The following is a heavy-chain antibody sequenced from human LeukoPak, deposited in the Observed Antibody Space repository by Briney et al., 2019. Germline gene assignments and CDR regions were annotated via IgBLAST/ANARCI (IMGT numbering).Heavy chain of an antibody. CDR3: ARDSCSGGSCYMYNWFDP. CDR2: IYTSGST. CDR1: GGSISSYY. V-gene: IGHV4-4*07. J-gene: IGHJ5*02. Sequence: SETLSLTCTVSGGSISSYYWSWIRQPAGKGLEWIGRIYTSGSTNYNPSLKSRVTMSVDTSKNQFSLKLSSVAAADTAVYYCARDSCSGGSCYMYNWFDPWGQGTLVTVSS. D-gene: IGHD2-15*01.